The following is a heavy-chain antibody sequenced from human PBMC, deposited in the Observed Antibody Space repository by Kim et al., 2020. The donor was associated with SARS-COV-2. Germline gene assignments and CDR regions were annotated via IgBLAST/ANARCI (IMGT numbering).Heavy chain of an antibody. CDR3: FSRYPKTWMDY. CDR1: GSIFSDSD. D-gene: IGHD5-12*01. V-gene: IGHV3-73*01. J-gene: IGHJ4*02. Sequence: GGSLRLSCVVSGSIFSDSDIHWVRQASGKGLEWLGRIRDKSGSYATAYDVSLNGRVTISTDDSKRMAFLQMNSLKTGDTAVYYCFSRYPKTWMDYWGKGT. CDR2: IRDKSGSYAT.